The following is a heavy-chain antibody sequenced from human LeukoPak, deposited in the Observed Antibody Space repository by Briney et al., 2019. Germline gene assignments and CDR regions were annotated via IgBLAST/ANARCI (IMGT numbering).Heavy chain of an antibody. J-gene: IGHJ2*01. CDR2: ISWNSGSI. D-gene: IGHD1-26*01. Sequence: GGSLRLSCAASGFTFSTYAMSWVRQAPGKGLEWVSGISWNSGSIGYADSVKGRFTISRDNAKNSLYLQMNSLRAEDTALYYCAKDITEGATHYWYFDLWGRGTLVTVSS. V-gene: IGHV3-9*01. CDR3: AKDITEGATHYWYFDL. CDR1: GFTFSTYA.